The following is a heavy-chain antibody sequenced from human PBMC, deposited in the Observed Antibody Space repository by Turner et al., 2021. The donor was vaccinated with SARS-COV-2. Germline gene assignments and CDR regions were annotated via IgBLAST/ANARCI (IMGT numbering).Heavy chain of an antibody. Sequence: SNYMCWFRQAPGKGLEWVSVIYSGGSTYYADSVKGRFTISRDNSKNTLYLQMNSLRAEDTAVYYCARGYSSGWYQRGAFDSWGQGTMGTVSS. J-gene: IGHJ3*02. D-gene: IGHD6-19*01. CDR2: IYSGGST. CDR1: SNY. V-gene: IGHV3-53*01. CDR3: ARGYSSGWYQRGAFDS.